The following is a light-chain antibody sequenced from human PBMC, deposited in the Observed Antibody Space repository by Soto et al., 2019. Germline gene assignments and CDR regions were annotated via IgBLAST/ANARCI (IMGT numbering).Light chain of an antibody. CDR2: AAS. CDR1: QGIRNY. CDR3: QKYSSVPV. Sequence: DIQMTQSPTSLSASVGDRVTITCRASQGIRNYVAWYQQIPGKAPKLLIYAASTLQSGVPSRFSGSGSGTDFPLTINALQPEDVATYSCQKYSSVPVFGPGTKVEIK. V-gene: IGKV1-27*01. J-gene: IGKJ3*01.